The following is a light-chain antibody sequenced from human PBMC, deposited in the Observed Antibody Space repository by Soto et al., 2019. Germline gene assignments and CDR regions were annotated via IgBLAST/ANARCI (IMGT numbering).Light chain of an antibody. CDR3: QQYGSSPLT. J-gene: IGKJ4*01. CDR1: QSVTSSY. Sequence: EIQVTQSPVTLSLSTGERATLSCRASQSVTSSYLNWYQQKPGQAPRLIIYGASSRATVIPDRFSGSGSGTDFTLTISSLEPEDFAVYYCQQYGSSPLTFGGGTKVDI. V-gene: IGKV3-20*01. CDR2: GAS.